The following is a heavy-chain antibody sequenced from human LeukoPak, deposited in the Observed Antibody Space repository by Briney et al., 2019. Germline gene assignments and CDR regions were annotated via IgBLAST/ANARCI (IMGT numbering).Heavy chain of an antibody. CDR1: GFTFSSYS. Sequence: GGSLRLSCAASGFTFSSYSMNWVRQAPGKGLEWVSYISSSSSTIYYADSVKGRFTISRDNAKNSLYLQMNSLRAEDTAVYYCAKDIVVVVAAQGDDAFDIWGQGTMVTVSS. V-gene: IGHV3-48*04. J-gene: IGHJ3*02. CDR2: ISSSSSTI. D-gene: IGHD2-15*01. CDR3: AKDIVVVVAAQGDDAFDI.